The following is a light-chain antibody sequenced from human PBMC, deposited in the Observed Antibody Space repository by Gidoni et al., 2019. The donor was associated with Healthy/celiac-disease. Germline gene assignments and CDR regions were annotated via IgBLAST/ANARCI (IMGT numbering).Light chain of an antibody. CDR1: SSNIGSNT. V-gene: IGLV1-44*01. J-gene: IGLJ1*01. Sequence: QSVMTQPPSASGPPGHRVTISCSGSSSNIGSNTVNWYQQLPGTAPKLLIYSNNQRPSGVPDRFSGSKSGTSASLAISGLQSEDEADYYCAAWDDSLNGHYVFGTGTKVTVL. CDR2: SNN. CDR3: AAWDDSLNGHYV.